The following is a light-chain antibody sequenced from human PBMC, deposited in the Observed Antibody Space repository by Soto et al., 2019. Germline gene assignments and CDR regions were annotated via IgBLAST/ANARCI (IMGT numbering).Light chain of an antibody. J-gene: IGLJ1*01. Sequence: QSALTQPASVSGSPGQSIAISCTGTSSDVGAYNYVSWFQQHPGKAPKLIIYDVGSRPSGVSNRFSGSKSGNTASLTISGLQAEDEAYYYCSSYTTSTTYVFGTGTKVTVL. CDR3: SSYTTSTTYV. CDR1: SSDVGAYNY. V-gene: IGLV2-14*03. CDR2: DVG.